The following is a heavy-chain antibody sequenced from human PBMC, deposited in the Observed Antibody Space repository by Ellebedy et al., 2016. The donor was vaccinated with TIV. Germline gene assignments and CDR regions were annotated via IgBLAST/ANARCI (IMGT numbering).Heavy chain of an antibody. CDR1: GYTFTSYG. Sequence: ASVKVSCKPSGYTFTSYGISWVRQAPGQGLEWMGWISAYNGNTNYAQNLQGRVTMTTDTSTSTAYMELRSLRSDDTAVYYCARDQTIYYYYGMDVWGQGTTVTVSS. CDR2: ISAYNGNT. D-gene: IGHD1-7*01. V-gene: IGHV1-18*01. CDR3: ARDQTIYYYYGMDV. J-gene: IGHJ6*02.